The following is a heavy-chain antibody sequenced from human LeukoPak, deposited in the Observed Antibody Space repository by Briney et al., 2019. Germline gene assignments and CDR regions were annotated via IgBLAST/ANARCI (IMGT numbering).Heavy chain of an antibody. D-gene: IGHD3-9*01. CDR2: IKSKTDGGIT. CDR1: GFTFSNAR. J-gene: IGHJ4*02. CDR3: TTGYYDILTGNYALDY. Sequence: GGSLRLSCAASGFTFSNARMSWVRQAPGKGLEWVGRIKSKTDGGITDYAAPVKGRFTISIDDSKNTLYLQMNSLKTEDTAVYYCTTGYYDILTGNYALDYWGQGTLVTVSS. V-gene: IGHV3-15*01.